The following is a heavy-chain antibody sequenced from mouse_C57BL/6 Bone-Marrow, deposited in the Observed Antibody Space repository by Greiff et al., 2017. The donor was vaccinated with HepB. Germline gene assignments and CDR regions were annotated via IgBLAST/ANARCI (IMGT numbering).Heavy chain of an antibody. V-gene: IGHV14-4*01. CDR3: TTHYGSSYLFAY. CDR2: IDPENGDT. Sequence: VQLQQSGAELVRPGASVKLSCTASGFNIKDDYMHWVKQRPEQGLEWIGWIDPENGDTEYAPKFQGKATITADTSSNTAYLQLSSLTSEDTAVYYCTTHYGSSYLFAYWGQGTLVTVSA. D-gene: IGHD1-1*01. J-gene: IGHJ3*01. CDR1: GFNIKDDY.